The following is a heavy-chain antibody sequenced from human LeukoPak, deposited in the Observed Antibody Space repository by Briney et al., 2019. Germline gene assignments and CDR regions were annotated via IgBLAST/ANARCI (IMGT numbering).Heavy chain of an antibody. J-gene: IGHJ4*02. V-gene: IGHV4-34*01. Sequence: SETLSLTCAVYGGSFSGYYWSWIRQPPGKGLEWIEEINHSGNTNYNPSLKSRVTISVDTSKKQFSLKLSSVTAADTAVYYCVTYYFDSSGPKKNYWGQGTLVTVSS. CDR1: GGSFSGYY. CDR2: INHSGNT. CDR3: VTYYFDSSGPKKNY. D-gene: IGHD3-22*01.